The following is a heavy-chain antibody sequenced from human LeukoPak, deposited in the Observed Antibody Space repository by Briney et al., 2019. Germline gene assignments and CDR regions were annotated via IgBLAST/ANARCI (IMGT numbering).Heavy chain of an antibody. Sequence: SETLSLTCAVSDDSFSSHYWTWIRQPPGKGLEWIGYISYIGSTNYNPSLKSRVTISIDTSKNQFSLKLSSVTAADTAVYYCESDLVTVTKGFDIWGQGTMVSVSS. CDR3: ESDLVTVTKGFDI. J-gene: IGHJ3*02. CDR1: DDSFSSHY. V-gene: IGHV4-59*11. D-gene: IGHD4-17*01. CDR2: ISYIGST.